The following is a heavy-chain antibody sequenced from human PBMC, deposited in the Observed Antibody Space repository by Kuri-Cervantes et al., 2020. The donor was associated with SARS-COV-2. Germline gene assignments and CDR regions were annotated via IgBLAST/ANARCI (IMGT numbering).Heavy chain of an antibody. V-gene: IGHV3-23*01. CDR1: GFTFSSYA. Sequence: ETLSLTCAASGFTFSSYAMSWVRQAPGKGLEWVSAISGSGGSTYYADSVKGRFTISRDNSKNTPYLQMNSLRAEDTAVYYCAKRMNDYGDMRDYWGQGTLVTVSS. D-gene: IGHD4-17*01. J-gene: IGHJ4*02. CDR2: ISGSGGST. CDR3: AKRMNDYGDMRDY.